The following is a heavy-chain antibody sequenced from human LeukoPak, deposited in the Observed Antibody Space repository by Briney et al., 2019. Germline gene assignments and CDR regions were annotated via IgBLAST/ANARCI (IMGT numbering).Heavy chain of an antibody. J-gene: IGHJ4*02. CDR3: AASSGVTLGRF. V-gene: IGHV4-31*03. CDR1: GGSISSGTHY. CDR2: IYYTGVT. D-gene: IGHD3-16*01. Sequence: SETLSLTCTVSGGSISSGTHYYNWIRQHPGKGLEWIGYIYYTGVTSYNPSPKSRVTMSVDTSMNQVSLKLSSLTAADTAVYYCAASSGVTLGRFWGQGTLVTVSS.